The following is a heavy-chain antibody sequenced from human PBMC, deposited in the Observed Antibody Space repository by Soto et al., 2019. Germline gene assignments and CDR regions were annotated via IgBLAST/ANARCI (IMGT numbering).Heavy chain of an antibody. CDR2: ISYDGSNK. CDR1: GFTFSSYG. Sequence: QVQLVESGGGVVQPGRSLRLSCAASGFTFSSYGMHWVRQAPGKGLEWVAVISYDGSNKYYADSVKGRFTISRDNSKNTLYLQMNSLRAEYTAVYYCAKMQVWFGELFSSYGMDVWGQGTTVTVSS. V-gene: IGHV3-30*18. J-gene: IGHJ6*02. CDR3: AKMQVWFGELFSSYGMDV. D-gene: IGHD3-10*01.